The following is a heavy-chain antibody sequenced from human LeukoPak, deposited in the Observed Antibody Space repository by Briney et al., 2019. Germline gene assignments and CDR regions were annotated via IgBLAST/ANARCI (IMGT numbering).Heavy chain of an antibody. J-gene: IGHJ4*02. CDR2: IKQDGSEK. V-gene: IGHV3-7*01. D-gene: IGHD3-10*01. CDR1: GFTFISYW. Sequence: GGSLRLSCAASGFTFISYWLTWVRQAPGKGLEWVANIKQDGSEKYYVGSVKGRFTISRDNAKNTLYLQMNSLRAEDTAVYYCAGGSGFRTFFGYWGQGTLVTVSS. CDR3: AGGSGFRTFFGY.